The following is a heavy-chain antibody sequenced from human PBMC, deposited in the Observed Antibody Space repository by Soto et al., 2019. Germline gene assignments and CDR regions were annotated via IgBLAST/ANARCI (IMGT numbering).Heavy chain of an antibody. CDR3: ARVWTTVTNWFDP. D-gene: IGHD4-17*01. CDR2: IYHSGST. J-gene: IGHJ5*02. Sequence: SETLSLTCAVSGGSISSSNWWSWVRQPPGKGLEWIGEIYHSGSTDYNPSLKSRVTISVDKSKNQFSLKLSSVAAADTAVYYCARVWTTVTNWFDPWGQGTLVTVSS. CDR1: GGSISSSNW. V-gene: IGHV4-4*02.